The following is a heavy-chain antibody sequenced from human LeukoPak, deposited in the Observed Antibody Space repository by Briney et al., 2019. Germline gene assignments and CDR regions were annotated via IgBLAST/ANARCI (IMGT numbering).Heavy chain of an antibody. V-gene: IGHV3-30*18. D-gene: IGHD6-13*01. CDR3: AKAISSWSTFDS. Sequence: GGSLRLSCAASGFTFSSYGMHWVRQAPGKGLEWVAVISYDGSNKYYADSVKGRFTISRDNSKNTLYLQMNSLRAEDTAVYYCAKAISSWSTFDSWGQGTLVTVSS. J-gene: IGHJ4*02. CDR2: ISYDGSNK. CDR1: GFTFSSYG.